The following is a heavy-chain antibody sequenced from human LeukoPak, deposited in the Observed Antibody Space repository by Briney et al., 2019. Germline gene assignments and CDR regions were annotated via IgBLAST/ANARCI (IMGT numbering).Heavy chain of an antibody. J-gene: IGHJ4*02. CDR2: IWYDGSNK. D-gene: IGHD4-17*01. CDR3: ATHYGALPGGYFDY. V-gene: IGHV3-33*01. CDR1: GFTFSSYG. Sequence: GGSLRLSCAASGFTFSSYGMHWVRQAPGKGLEWVAVIWYDGSNKYYADSVKGRFTISKDNAKNTLYLQMNSLRAEDTAVYYCATHYGALPGGYFDYWGQGTLVTVSS.